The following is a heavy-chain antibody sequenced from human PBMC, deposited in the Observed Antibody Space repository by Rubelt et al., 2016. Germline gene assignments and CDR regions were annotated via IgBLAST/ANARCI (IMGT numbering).Heavy chain of an antibody. Sequence: QVQLVQSGAEVKKPGASVKVSCKASGYTFTSYGISWVRQAPGQGLEWMGIINPSGGNTSYAQKLQGRVTMTRDTSTSTVYMELSSLRSEDTAVDYCARDRRLYYFDYWGQGTLVTVSS. V-gene: IGHV1-46*04. CDR1: GYTFTSYG. CDR2: INPSGGNT. J-gene: IGHJ4*02. CDR3: ARDRRLYYFDY.